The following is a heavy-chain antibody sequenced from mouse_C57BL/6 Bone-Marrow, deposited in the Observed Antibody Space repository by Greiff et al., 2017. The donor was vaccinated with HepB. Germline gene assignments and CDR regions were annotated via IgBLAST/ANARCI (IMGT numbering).Heavy chain of an antibody. Sequence: EVKLMESGGGLVQPGESLKLSCESNEYEFPSHDMSWVRKTPEKRLELVAAINSDGGSTYYPDTMERRFIISRDNTKKTLYLQMSSLRSEDTALYYCARQGSTGTGWYFDVWGTGTTVTVSS. D-gene: IGHD4-1*02. CDR3: ARQGSTGTGWYFDV. CDR1: EYEFPSHD. V-gene: IGHV5-2*01. CDR2: INSDGGST. J-gene: IGHJ1*03.